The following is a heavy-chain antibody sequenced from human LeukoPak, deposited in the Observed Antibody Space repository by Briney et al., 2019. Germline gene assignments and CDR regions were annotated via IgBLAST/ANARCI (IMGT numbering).Heavy chain of an antibody. CDR1: GFTFSSYS. J-gene: IGHJ3*02. CDR2: ISSRSATI. CDR3: ARAKRNGFDI. Sequence: PGGSLRLSCAASGFTFSSYSMNWVRQAPGKGLEWVSYISSRSATIYYADSMKGRFTISRDNAKNSLYLQMNSLRAEDTAVYYCARAKRNGFDIWGQGTMVTVSS. V-gene: IGHV3-48*01.